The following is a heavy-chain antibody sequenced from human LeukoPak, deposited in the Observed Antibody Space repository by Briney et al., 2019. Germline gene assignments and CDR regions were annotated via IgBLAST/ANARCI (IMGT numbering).Heavy chain of an antibody. Sequence: GGSLRLSCATSGFTFTTFGFHWVRQAPGKRLEWVAVIWYDGSKVFYADSVEGRFTISRDNSKNTLYLEMNSLRAEDTAVYYCARDGQLHLYEAWGQGTLVTVSS. CDR1: GFTFTTFG. V-gene: IGHV3-33*01. CDR2: IWYDGSKV. D-gene: IGHD3-16*01. J-gene: IGHJ5*02. CDR3: ARDGQLHLYEA.